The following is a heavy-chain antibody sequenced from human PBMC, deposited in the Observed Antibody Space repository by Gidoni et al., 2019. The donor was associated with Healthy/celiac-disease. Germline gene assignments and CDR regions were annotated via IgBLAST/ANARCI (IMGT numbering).Heavy chain of an antibody. CDR2: IRSKAYGGTT. J-gene: IGHJ3*02. V-gene: IGHV3-49*03. D-gene: IGHD4-17*01. Sequence: EVQLVESGGGLVQPGRSLRLSCTASGFTFGDYAMSWFRQAPGKGLEWVGFIRSKAYGGTTEYAASVKGRFTISRDDSKSIAYLQMNSLKTEDTAVYYCTRDWPTVTLAFDIWGQGTMVTVSS. CDR1: GFTFGDYA. CDR3: TRDWPTVTLAFDI.